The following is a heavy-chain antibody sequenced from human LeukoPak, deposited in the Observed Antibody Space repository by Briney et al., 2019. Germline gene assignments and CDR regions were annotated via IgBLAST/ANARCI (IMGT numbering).Heavy chain of an antibody. CDR3: AREGEGVPGAMSWFQYYYYYMDV. CDR2: ISALNGKP. CDR1: GYTFTSYG. D-gene: IGHD2-2*01. Sequence: ASVKVSCKASGYTFTSYGISWVRQAPGQGLEWMGWISALNGKPNYAQKFKGRVTMTTDTLTTTAHMELRSLRSDDTAVYYCAREGEGVPGAMSWFQYYYYYMDVWGKGTSVIVSS. V-gene: IGHV1-18*01. J-gene: IGHJ6*03.